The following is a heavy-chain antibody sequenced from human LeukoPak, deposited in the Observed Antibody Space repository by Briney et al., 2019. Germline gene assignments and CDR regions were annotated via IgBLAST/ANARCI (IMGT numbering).Heavy chain of an antibody. D-gene: IGHD3-22*01. CDR3: ARFYDSSGYSVY. V-gene: IGHV4-39*07. CDR2: IYYSGST. CDR1: GGSISSSSYY. J-gene: IGHJ4*02. Sequence: PSETLSLTCTVSGGSISSSSYYWGWISQPPGKGLEWIGSIYYSGSTYYNPSLKSRVTISVDTSKNQFSLKLSSVSAADTAVYYCARFYDSSGYSVYWGQGTLVTVSS.